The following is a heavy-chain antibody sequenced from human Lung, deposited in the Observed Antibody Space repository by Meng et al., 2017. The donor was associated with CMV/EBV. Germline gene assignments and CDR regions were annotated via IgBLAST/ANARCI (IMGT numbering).Heavy chain of an antibody. Sequence: ASVKVSCKASGYTFTSYGISWVRQAPGQGLEWMGWISAYNGNTNYAQKFQGRVIMTTDTFTSTAYMELRSLRSDDTAVYYCARDWELVTHVGDYWGQGTLVTVSS. J-gene: IGHJ4*02. CDR1: GYTFTSYG. CDR2: ISAYNGNT. V-gene: IGHV1-18*01. CDR3: ARDWELVTHVGDY. D-gene: IGHD3-10*01.